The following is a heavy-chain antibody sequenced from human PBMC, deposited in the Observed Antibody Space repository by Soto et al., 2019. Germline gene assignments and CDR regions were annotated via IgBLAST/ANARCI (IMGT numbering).Heavy chain of an antibody. CDR3: TRHQTYYDSWSGYSYYYYGTEV. CDR2: IRSKAYGGKT. Sequence: GSLRLSCTASGFTFGDYAMSWVRQAPGKGLEWVGFIRSKAYGGKTEYAASVKGRFTISRDDSKSIAYLQMNSPKTEDTAVYYCTRHQTYYDSWSGYSYYYYGTEVWGKENTVTVSS. CDR1: GFTFGDYA. D-gene: IGHD3-3*01. V-gene: IGHV3-49*04. J-gene: IGHJ6*04.